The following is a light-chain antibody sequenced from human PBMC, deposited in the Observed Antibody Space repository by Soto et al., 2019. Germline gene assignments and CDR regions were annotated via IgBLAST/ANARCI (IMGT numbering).Light chain of an antibody. V-gene: IGKV3-11*01. CDR2: GAS. CDR3: QQYNSYQT. CDR1: QNVRTF. Sequence: EVVLTQSPATLSLSPGERATLSCRASQNVRTFLDWYQQKPGQAPRLLIYGASNRATGIPARFSGSGSGTDFTLTISSLEPEDFATYYCQQYNSYQTFGQGTKVEIK. J-gene: IGKJ1*01.